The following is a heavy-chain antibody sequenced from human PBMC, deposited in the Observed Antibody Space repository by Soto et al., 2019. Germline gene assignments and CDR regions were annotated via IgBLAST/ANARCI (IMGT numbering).Heavy chain of an antibody. D-gene: IGHD3-16*01. CDR3: ARDYDGFDY. J-gene: IGHJ4*02. CDR1: SVSITSSNW. CDR2: ISHSGTV. V-gene: IGHV4-4*02. Sequence: GPGPRIPSETLSLTCDVSSVSITSSNWWTWVRQPPGKGLEWLGKISHSGTVNYNATLRSRVTISVDKPKNQLSLKLMSVTAADTAVYYCARDYDGFDYWGPGILVTVSS.